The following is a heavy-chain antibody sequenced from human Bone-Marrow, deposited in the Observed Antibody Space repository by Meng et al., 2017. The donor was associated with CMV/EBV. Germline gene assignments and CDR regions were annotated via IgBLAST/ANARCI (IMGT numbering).Heavy chain of an antibody. J-gene: IGHJ6*02. D-gene: IGHD6-13*01. Sequence: SGPTLVKPTQTLTLTCTFSGFSLSTSGVGVGWIRQPPGKAREWLALIYWNDDKRYSPSLKSRLTITKDTSKNQVVLTMTNMDPVDTATYYCARDFKIAAAGTTYGMDVWGQGTTVTVSS. CDR3: ARDFKIAAAGTTYGMDV. V-gene: IGHV2-5*01. CDR1: GFSLSTSGVG. CDR2: IYWNDDK.